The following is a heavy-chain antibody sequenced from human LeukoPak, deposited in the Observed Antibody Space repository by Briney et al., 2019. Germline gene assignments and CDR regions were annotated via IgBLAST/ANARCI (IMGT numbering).Heavy chain of an antibody. CDR3: ARHYYDSSGYFPFDY. CDR1: GGSISSYY. J-gene: IGHJ4*01. CDR2: IYTSGST. Sequence: SETLSLTCTVSGGSISSYYWSWVRQPPGKGLEWIGYIYTSGSTNYNPSLKSRVTISVDTSKNQFSLKLSSVTAADTAVYYCARHYYDSSGYFPFDYWGHGTLVTVSS. V-gene: IGHV4-4*09. D-gene: IGHD3-22*01.